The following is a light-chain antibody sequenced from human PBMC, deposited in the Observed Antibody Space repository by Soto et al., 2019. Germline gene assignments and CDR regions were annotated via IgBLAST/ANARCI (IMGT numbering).Light chain of an antibody. V-gene: IGLV2-14*01. Sequence: QSALTQPASVSGSPGQSITISCTGTTSDVGHYNYVSWYQQHPGKAPKLMIYDVSNRPSGVSNRFSGSKSGNTASLTISGLQAEDEADYYCSSYTTSTLVVFGTGTKVTVL. J-gene: IGLJ1*01. CDR2: DVS. CDR1: TSDVGHYNY. CDR3: SSYTTSTLVV.